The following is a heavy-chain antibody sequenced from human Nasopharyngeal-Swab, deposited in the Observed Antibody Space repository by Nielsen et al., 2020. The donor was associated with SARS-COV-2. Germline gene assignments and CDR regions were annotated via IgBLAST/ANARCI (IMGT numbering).Heavy chain of an antibody. CDR2: FDPEDGET. D-gene: IGHD1-26*01. V-gene: IGHV1-24*01. J-gene: IGHJ4*02. CDR1: GYTLTELS. CDR3: ATEWAYLRNSGSFRYLGY. Sequence: ASVKVSCKVSGYTLTELSMHWVRQAPGKGLEWMGGFDPEDGETIYAQKFQGRVTMTEDTSTDTAYMELSSLRSEDTAVYYCATEWAYLRNSGSFRYLGYWGQGTHVTVSA.